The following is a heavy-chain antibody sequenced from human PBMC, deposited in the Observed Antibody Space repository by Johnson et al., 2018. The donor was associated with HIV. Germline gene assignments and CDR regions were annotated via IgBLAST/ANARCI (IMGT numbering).Heavy chain of an antibody. Sequence: VQLVESGGGVVQPGRSLRLSCAASGFTFSSYGMHWVRQAPGKGLQWVAVISYDGSNKYYADSVKGRFTISRDNSKNTLYLQMKSLRAEDTAVYFCAKPNGNAFDIWGQGTMVTVSS. D-gene: IGHD4-23*01. CDR1: GFTFSSYG. J-gene: IGHJ3*02. CDR2: ISYDGSNK. CDR3: AKPNGNAFDI. V-gene: IGHV3-30*18.